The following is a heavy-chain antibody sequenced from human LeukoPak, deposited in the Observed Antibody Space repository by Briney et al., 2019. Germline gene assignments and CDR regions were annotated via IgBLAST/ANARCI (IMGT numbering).Heavy chain of an antibody. D-gene: IGHD2-2*01. Sequence: PEGSLRLSCTASGFTFSSYWMNWVRQAPGKGLEWVANIKQDGSEKYYVDSVKGRFTISRDNTKNSPYLQMNNLRTDDTAVYYCATSRTFDYWGQGTLVTVSS. CDR1: GFTFSSYW. CDR2: IKQDGSEK. V-gene: IGHV3-7*01. CDR3: ATSRTFDY. J-gene: IGHJ4*02.